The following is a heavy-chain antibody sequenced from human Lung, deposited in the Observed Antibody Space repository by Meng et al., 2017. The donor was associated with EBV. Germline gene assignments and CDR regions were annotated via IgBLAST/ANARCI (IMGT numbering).Heavy chain of an antibody. V-gene: IGHV4-4*02. Sequence: GSGLVQPSGTWTLTRIVFGDSIRSYIWLSWIRKPQGTGLAWIGEVYHRGDPNYNPSLKSRVVISVDRSKNQFSLNLSSVTAADTAVYYCGRDQGRQLINHWGQGTLVTVSS. D-gene: IGHD1-1*01. CDR1: GDSIRSYIW. J-gene: IGHJ4*02. CDR3: GRDQGRQLINH. CDR2: VYHRGDP.